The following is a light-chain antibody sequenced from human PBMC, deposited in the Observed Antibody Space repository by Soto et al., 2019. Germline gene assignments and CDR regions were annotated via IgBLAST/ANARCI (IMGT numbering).Light chain of an antibody. CDR2: GAT. Sequence: EIVLTQSPGTLSLSPGERASLSCRASQSVGSSYLACNQQQPGPAHRLLIYGATSRATGIPDRFSGGGSGTYFTLIISRLEPEDFADYYCQHYGRTWTFGQGTKVEIK. CDR1: QSVGSSY. J-gene: IGKJ1*01. V-gene: IGKV3-20*01. CDR3: QHYGRTWT.